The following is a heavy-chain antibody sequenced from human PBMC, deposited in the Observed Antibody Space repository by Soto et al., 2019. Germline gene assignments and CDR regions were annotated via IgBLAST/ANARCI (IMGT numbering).Heavy chain of an antibody. D-gene: IGHD6-19*01. V-gene: IGHV4-31*03. J-gene: IGHJ4*02. Sequence: LSLTCTVSGGSISSGGYYWSWIRQHPGKGLEWIGYIYYSGSTYYNPSLKSRVTISVDTSKNQFSLKLSSVTAADTAVYYCAREVAEQWLANGKYYFDYWGQGTLVTVSS. CDR2: IYYSGST. CDR3: AREVAEQWLANGKYYFDY. CDR1: GGSISSGGYY.